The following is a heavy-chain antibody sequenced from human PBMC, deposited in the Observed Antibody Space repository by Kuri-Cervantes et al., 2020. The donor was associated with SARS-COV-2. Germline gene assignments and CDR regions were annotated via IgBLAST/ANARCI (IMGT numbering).Heavy chain of an antibody. CDR2: INPDRGNT. V-gene: IGHV1-2*02. D-gene: IGHD4-11*01. CDR1: GYTFTGYY. CDR3: STASPMTTVTNNWFDP. Sequence: ASVKVSCKASGYTFTGYYIHWVRQAPGQGLEWMGWINPDRGNTIYAQKFQGRVTMTEDTSTDTAYMELSSLRSEDTAVYYCSTASPMTTVTNNWFDPWGQGTLVTVSS. J-gene: IGHJ5*02.